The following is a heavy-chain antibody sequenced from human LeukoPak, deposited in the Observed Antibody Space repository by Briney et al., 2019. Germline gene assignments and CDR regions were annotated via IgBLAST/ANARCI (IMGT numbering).Heavy chain of an antibody. CDR1: GGSISSSSYY. J-gene: IGHJ4*02. CDR3: ARDPGGYDYVDY. CDR2: IYYSGST. Sequence: PSETLSLTCTASGGSISSSSYYWGWIRQPPGKGLEWIGSIYYSGSTYYNPSLKSRVTISVDTSKNQFSLKLSSVTAADTAVYYCARDPGGYDYVDYWGQGTLVTVSS. V-gene: IGHV4-39*07. D-gene: IGHD5-12*01.